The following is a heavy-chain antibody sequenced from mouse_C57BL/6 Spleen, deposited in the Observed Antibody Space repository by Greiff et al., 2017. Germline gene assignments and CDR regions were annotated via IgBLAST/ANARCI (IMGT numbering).Heavy chain of an antibody. V-gene: IGHV1-15*01. J-gene: IGHJ2*01. Sequence: VQLQQSGAELVRPGASVTLSCKASGYTFTDYEMHWVKQTPVHGLEWIGAIDPETGGTAYNQKFKGKAILTADKSSSTAYMELRSLTSEDSAVYYGTRKGRYYGSSYGYWGQGTTLTVSS. CDR2: IDPETGGT. CDR1: GYTFTDYE. D-gene: IGHD1-1*01. CDR3: TRKGRYYGSSYGY.